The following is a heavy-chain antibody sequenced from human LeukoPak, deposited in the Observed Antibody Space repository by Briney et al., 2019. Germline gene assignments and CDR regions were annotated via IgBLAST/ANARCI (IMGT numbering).Heavy chain of an antibody. V-gene: IGHV3-9*01. D-gene: IGHD6-13*01. J-gene: IGHJ4*02. CDR3: AKDIFAGIAAAGAIDY. CDR1: GFTFDDYA. CDR2: ISWNSGSI. Sequence: PGRSLRLSCAASGFTFDDYATHWVRQAPGKGLEGVSGISWNSGSIGYADSVKGRFTISRDNAKNSLYLQMNSLRAEDTALYYCAKDIFAGIAAAGAIDYWGQGTLVTVSS.